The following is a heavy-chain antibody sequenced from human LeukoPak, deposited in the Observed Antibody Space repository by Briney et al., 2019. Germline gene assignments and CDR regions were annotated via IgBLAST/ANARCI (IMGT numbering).Heavy chain of an antibody. V-gene: IGHV3-74*01. J-gene: IGHJ4*02. CDR1: GFTLSSYW. Sequence: GGSLRLSCAASGFTLSSYWMHWVRQAPGKGLEWVSRINNDGSSTKYADFVKGRFTISRDNSKNTLYLQMSGLRADDTALYYCAKDGTPGDYWGQGTRVTVSS. D-gene: IGHD2-15*01. CDR3: AKDGTPGDY. CDR2: INNDGSST.